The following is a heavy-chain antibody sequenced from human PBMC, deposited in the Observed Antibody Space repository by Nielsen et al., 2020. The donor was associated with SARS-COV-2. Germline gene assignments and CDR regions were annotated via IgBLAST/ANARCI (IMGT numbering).Heavy chain of an antibody. J-gene: IGHJ4*02. CDR3: ARAYGDYEYRIDY. D-gene: IGHD4-17*01. V-gene: IGHV3-11*04. CDR2: IGSRTSTT. CDR1: GFTFSDYY. Sequence: GESLKISCAASGFTFSDYYMSWIRQAPGRGLEWVSFIGSRTSTTYYADSVKGRFTISRDNAKNSLYLQMNSLRAEDTAVYYCARAYGDYEYRIDYWGQGTLVTVSS.